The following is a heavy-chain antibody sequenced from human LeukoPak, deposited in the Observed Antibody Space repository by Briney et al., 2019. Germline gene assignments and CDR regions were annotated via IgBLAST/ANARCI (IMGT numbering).Heavy chain of an antibody. Sequence: ASVKVSCKASGGTFSSYAISWVRQAPGQGLEWMGRIIPILGIANYAQKFQGRVTITADKSTSTAYMELSSLRSEDTAVYYCARYSSSSGADYFDYWGQGTLVTVSS. CDR3: ARYSSSSGADYFDY. CDR1: GGTFSSYA. CDR2: IIPILGIA. J-gene: IGHJ4*02. D-gene: IGHD6-6*01. V-gene: IGHV1-69*04.